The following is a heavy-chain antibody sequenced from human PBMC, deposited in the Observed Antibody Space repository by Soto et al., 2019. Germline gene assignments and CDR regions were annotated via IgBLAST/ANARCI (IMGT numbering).Heavy chain of an antibody. D-gene: IGHD1-20*01. V-gene: IGHV4-39*01. J-gene: IGHJ3*02. CDR1: GGTISSSGGH. Sequence: WETLRVTWTVSGGTISSSGGHWVWNRQPPGKWLEWIGSIYYSGSTYSRPSLKSRVTISVDTSKIQFSLKLSSGTAADTAVYYSASHIKTGRPVSAIRGNGTTVPVSS. CDR3: ASHIKTGRPVSAI. CDR2: IYYSGST.